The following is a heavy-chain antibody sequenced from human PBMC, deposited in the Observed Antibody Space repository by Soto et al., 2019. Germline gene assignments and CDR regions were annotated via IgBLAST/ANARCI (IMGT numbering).Heavy chain of an antibody. Sequence: QVQLQESGPGLVKPSETLSLTCTVSGGSISSYYWSWIRQPPGKGLEWIGYIYYSGSTNYNPSLKSRVTISVDTSKTQFSLKLSSVTAADTAVYYCARLPSMVRGVPNAFDIWGQGTMVTVSS. V-gene: IGHV4-59*01. CDR2: IYYSGST. J-gene: IGHJ3*02. CDR3: ARLPSMVRGVPNAFDI. D-gene: IGHD3-10*01. CDR1: GGSISSYY.